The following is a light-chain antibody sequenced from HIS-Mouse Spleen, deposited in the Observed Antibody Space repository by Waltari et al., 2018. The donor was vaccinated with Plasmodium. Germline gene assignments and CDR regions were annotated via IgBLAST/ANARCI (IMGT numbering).Light chain of an antibody. V-gene: IGLV2-8*01. CDR3: SSYAGSNNV. J-gene: IGLJ1*01. CDR2: EVS. CDR1: SSDVGGYNY. Sequence: QSALTRPPSASGSPGQSVTISCTGTSSDVGGYNYVSWYQPHPGKAPKLMIYEVSKRPSGVPDRFSGSKSGNTASLTVSGLQAEDEADYYCSSYAGSNNVFGTGTKVTVL.